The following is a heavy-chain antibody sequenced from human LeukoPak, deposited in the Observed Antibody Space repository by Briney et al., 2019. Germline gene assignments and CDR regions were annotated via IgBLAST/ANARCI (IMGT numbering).Heavy chain of an antibody. Sequence: GGSLRLSCAASGFTFSSYAMSWVRQAPGKGLEWVSAISGSGGSTYYADSVKGRFTISRDNSKNTLYLQTNSLRAEDTAVYYCASPGGAIFGVVIFSRFDHWGQGTLVTVSS. V-gene: IGHV3-23*01. CDR2: ISGSGGST. CDR3: ASPGGAIFGVVIFSRFDH. D-gene: IGHD3-3*01. J-gene: IGHJ4*02. CDR1: GFTFSSYA.